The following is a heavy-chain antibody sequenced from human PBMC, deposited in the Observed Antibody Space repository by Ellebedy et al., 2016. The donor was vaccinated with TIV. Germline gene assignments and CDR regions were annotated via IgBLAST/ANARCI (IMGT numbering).Heavy chain of an antibody. D-gene: IGHD3-10*01. CDR1: GFTFDDYA. Sequence: SLKISXAASGFTFDDYAMHWVRQAPGKGLEWVSGISWNSGSIGYADSVKGRFTISRDNAKNSLYLQMNSLRAEDTAVYYCARDEGRDVLWFGISGMDVWGQGTTVTVSS. V-gene: IGHV3-9*01. CDR3: ARDEGRDVLWFGISGMDV. J-gene: IGHJ6*02. CDR2: ISWNSGSI.